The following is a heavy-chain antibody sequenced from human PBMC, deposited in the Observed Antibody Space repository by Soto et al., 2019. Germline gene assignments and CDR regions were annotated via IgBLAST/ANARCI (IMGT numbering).Heavy chain of an antibody. V-gene: IGHV6-1*01. CDR3: ARDVIGHDNYETIGYYFDL. Sequence: SQTHSLTCAISGDRVSSNSAAWNWIRQSPSRGLEWLGRTYYRSKWYNDYAGSVRGRLTINPDTSKNQFSLHLNSVTPEDTAVYYCARDVIGHDNYETIGYYFDLWGQGTLVTVSS. J-gene: IGHJ4*02. CDR2: TYYRSKWYN. D-gene: IGHD3-22*01. CDR1: GDRVSSNSAA.